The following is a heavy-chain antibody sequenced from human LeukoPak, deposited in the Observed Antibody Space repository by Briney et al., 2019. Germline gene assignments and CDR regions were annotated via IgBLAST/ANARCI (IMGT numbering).Heavy chain of an antibody. D-gene: IGHD4-17*01. V-gene: IGHV3-20*04. J-gene: IGHJ4*02. CDR3: ARGDDYGDPLDY. Sequence: SGGSLRLSCAASGFTFDDYGMSWVRQAPGKGLEWVSGINWNGGSTGYADSVKGRFTISRDNAKNSLYLQMNSLRAEDTALYYCARGDDYGDPLDYWGQGTLVTVSS. CDR2: INWNGGST. CDR1: GFTFDDYG.